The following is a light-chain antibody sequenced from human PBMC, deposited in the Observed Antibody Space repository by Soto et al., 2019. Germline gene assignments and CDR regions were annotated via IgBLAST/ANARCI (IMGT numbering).Light chain of an antibody. CDR2: GVT. CDR1: SDNY. Sequence: QSALTQPASVSGSPGQSITISCTGTSDNYVSWYQQHPGKVPKLMIYGVTNRPSGVSDRFSGSKSGNTASLTISGLQTEDEADYYCSSHTNSRTLLFGAGTKLTVL. V-gene: IGLV2-14*01. CDR3: SSHTNSRTLL. J-gene: IGLJ1*01.